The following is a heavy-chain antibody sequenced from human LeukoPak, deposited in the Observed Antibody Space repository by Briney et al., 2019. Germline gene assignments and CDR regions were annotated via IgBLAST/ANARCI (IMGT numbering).Heavy chain of an antibody. CDR3: ARDQSWLPDY. D-gene: IGHD5-12*01. V-gene: IGHV3-48*03. CDR2: INTNGRTT. J-gene: IGHJ4*02. CDR1: GFTFSSHD. Sequence: GGSLRLSCAASGFTFSSHDMNWVRQAPGKGLEWVSYINTNGRTTQYADSVKGRFTISRDNAQNSLFLQMNSLRAEDTAVYYCARDQSWLPDYWGQGTLVTVSS.